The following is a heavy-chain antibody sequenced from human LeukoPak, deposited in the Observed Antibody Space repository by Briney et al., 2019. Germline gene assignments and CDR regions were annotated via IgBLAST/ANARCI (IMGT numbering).Heavy chain of an antibody. CDR2: INHSGST. D-gene: IGHD3-16*01. Sequence: SETLSLTCAVYGGSFSGYYWSWIRQPPGKELEWIGEINHSGSTNYNPSLKSRVTISVDTSKNQFSLKLSSVTAADTAVYYCAYEGMDVWGQGTTVTVSS. J-gene: IGHJ6*02. CDR3: AYEGMDV. CDR1: GGSFSGYY. V-gene: IGHV4-34*01.